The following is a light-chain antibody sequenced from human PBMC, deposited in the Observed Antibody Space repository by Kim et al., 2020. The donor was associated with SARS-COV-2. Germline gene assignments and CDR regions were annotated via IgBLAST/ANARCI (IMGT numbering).Light chain of an antibody. CDR1: DLRRKS. CDR3: QSWDSSGDHGV. V-gene: IGLV3-21*04. J-gene: IGLJ3*02. CDR2: IDS. Sequence: PGKTARITRGGKDLRRKSVYWDQQKPGQAPVLVIYIDSDRPSGIPERFSGSNSGKTATLTISRVEAGDEADYYCQSWDSSGDHGVFGGGTQLTVL.